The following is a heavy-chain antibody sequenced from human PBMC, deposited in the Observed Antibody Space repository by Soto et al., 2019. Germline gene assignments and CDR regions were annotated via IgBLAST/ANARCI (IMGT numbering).Heavy chain of an antibody. CDR1: GYTFTSYA. D-gene: IGHD6-13*01. Sequence: PSVKVSCKASGYTFTSYAMHWVRQAPGQRLEWMGWINAGNGNTKYSQKFQGRVTITRDTSASTAYMELSSLRSEDTAVYYCARDQEQLVSNWFDPWGQGTLVTVSS. CDR2: INAGNGNT. CDR3: ARDQEQLVSNWFDP. J-gene: IGHJ5*02. V-gene: IGHV1-3*01.